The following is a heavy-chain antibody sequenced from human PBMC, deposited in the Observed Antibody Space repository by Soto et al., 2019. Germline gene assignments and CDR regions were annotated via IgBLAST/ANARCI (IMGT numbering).Heavy chain of an antibody. CDR1: GYTFTGYY. J-gene: IGHJ6*02. D-gene: IGHD1-1*01. CDR3: ARGVGTSYYYYYGMDV. Sequence: GASVKVSCKASGYTFTGYYMHWVRQAPGQGLEWMGWINPNSGGTNYAQKFQGRGTMTRDTSISTAYMELSRLRSDDTAVYYCARGVGTSYYYYYGMDVWGQGTTVTVSS. CDR2: INPNSGGT. V-gene: IGHV1-2*02.